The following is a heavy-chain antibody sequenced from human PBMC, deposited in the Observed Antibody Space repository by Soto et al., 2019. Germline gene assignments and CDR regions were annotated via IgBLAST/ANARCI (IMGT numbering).Heavy chain of an antibody. CDR2: IYYSGST. Sequence: SETLSLTCTVSGGSISRYYWSWIRQPPGKGLEWIGYIYYSGSTNYNPSLKSRVTISVDTSKNQFSLKLSSVTAADTAVYYCARAPYGDYGGFYYYYMDVWGKGTTVTGSS. J-gene: IGHJ6*03. CDR1: GGSISRYY. CDR3: ARAPYGDYGGFYYYYMDV. D-gene: IGHD4-17*01. V-gene: IGHV4-59*01.